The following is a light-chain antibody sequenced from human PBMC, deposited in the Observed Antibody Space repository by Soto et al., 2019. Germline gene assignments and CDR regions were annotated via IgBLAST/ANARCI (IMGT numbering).Light chain of an antibody. CDR3: QQYNNWPLT. J-gene: IGKJ4*01. Sequence: EIVMTQSPATLSVSPGERATLSCRASQSVSSNLAWYQQKPGQAPRLLIYGASTRATGIPSRFSGSVSGTDFTLTISSLQSEDFAVYDCQQYNNWPLTFGGGTKVVIK. CDR1: QSVSSN. V-gene: IGKV3-15*01. CDR2: GAS.